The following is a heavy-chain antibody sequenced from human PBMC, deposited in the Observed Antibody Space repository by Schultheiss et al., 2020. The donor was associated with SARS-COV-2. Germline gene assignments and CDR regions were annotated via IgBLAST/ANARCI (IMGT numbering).Heavy chain of an antibody. CDR2: ISPNNGNT. D-gene: IGHD3-3*01. J-gene: IGHJ3*02. CDR3: GRSGGWDFWSGYDKPLDM. CDR1: GYTFTNYG. V-gene: IGHV1-18*01. Sequence: ASVKVSCMTSGYTFTNYGISWVRQAPGQGLEWMGWISPNNGNTNFAEPFQGRLTMTTDTSTRTAYMELRTLTSDDTAVYYCGRSGGWDFWSGYDKPLDMWGQGTMVTVS.